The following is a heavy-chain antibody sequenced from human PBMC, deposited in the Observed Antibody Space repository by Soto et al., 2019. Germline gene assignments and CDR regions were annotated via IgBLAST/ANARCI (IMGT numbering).Heavy chain of an antibody. CDR3: ARGALFELPSTMLDY. D-gene: IGHD3-10*02. Sequence: PSETLSLTCTVSGGSVSSYYWSWIRQPPGKGLKWIGYIYYSGSTSYDPSLKSRVTMSVDTPKNQFSLKLSSVTAADTAVYYCARGALFELPSTMLDYWGQGTLVTVSS. CDR2: IYYSGST. CDR1: GGSVSSYY. V-gene: IGHV4-59*02. J-gene: IGHJ4*02.